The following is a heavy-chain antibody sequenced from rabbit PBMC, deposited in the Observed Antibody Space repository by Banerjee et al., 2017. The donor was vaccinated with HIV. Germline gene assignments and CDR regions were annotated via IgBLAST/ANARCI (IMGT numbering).Heavy chain of an antibody. Sequence: QEQLVESGGDLVKPGASLTLTCTASGFSFSSVYDMCWVRQAPGKGLEWIACIYNGDGSTSYASWVNGRFSISRSTSLLTVTLQMTSLTAADTATYFCARDLAGVIGWNFNLWGQGTLVTFS. D-gene: IGHD4-1*01. J-gene: IGHJ4*01. V-gene: IGHV1S47*01. CDR1: GFSFSSVYD. CDR3: ARDLAGVIGWNFNL. CDR2: IYNGDGST.